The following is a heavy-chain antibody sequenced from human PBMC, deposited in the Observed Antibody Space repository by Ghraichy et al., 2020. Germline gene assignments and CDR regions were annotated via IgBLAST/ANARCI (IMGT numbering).Heavy chain of an antibody. V-gene: IGHV1-18*01. D-gene: IGHD2-15*01. CDR2: ISAYNGNI. Sequence: ASVKVSCKASGYTFTSYGISWVRQAPGQGLEWMGWISAYNGNINYPRKVQGRVTMTTDTSTRTAYMELRSLRSDDTAVYYCASGRYCSGGTCYSTRDFDIWGQGTTVTVSS. CDR1: GYTFTSYG. J-gene: IGHJ3*02. CDR3: ASGRYCSGGTCYSTRDFDI.